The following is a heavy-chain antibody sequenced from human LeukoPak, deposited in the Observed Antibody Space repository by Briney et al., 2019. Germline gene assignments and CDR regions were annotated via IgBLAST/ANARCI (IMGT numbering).Heavy chain of an antibody. Sequence: PSETLSLTCAVYGGSFSGYYWSWIRQPPGKGLEWIGEINHSGSTNYNPSLKSRVTISVDTSKNQFSLKLSSVTAADTAVYYCARGNRGTYYYGSGSYAGPRWFDPWGQGTLVTVSS. J-gene: IGHJ5*02. CDR2: INHSGST. CDR1: GGSFSGYY. D-gene: IGHD3-10*01. V-gene: IGHV4-34*01. CDR3: ARGNRGTYYYGSGSYAGPRWFDP.